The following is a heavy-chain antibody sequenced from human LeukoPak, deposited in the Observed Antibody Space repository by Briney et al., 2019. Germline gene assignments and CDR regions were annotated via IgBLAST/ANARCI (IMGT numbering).Heavy chain of an antibody. J-gene: IGHJ4*02. CDR1: GGSLSGYY. D-gene: IGHD6-19*01. CDR3: ARYSGWYLVPDY. CDR2: INHSGST. V-gene: IGHV4-34*01. Sequence: SETLSLTCAVYGGSLSGYYWSWIRQPPGKGLEWIGEINHSGSTNYNPSLKSRVTISVDTSKNQFSLKLSSVTAADTAVYYCARYSGWYLVPDYWGQGTLVTVSS.